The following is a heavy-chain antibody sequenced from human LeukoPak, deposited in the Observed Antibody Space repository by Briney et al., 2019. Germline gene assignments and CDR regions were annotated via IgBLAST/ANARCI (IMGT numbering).Heavy chain of an antibody. CDR1: GGSFSGYY. V-gene: IGHV4-34*01. CDR2: INHGGST. Sequence: SETLSLTCAVYGGSFSGYYWSRTRQPPGKGLEWIGGINHGGSTNYNPSLKSRVTISGDTSKNQFSLKLSSVTAADTAVYYCARRGYTMVRGVIITTFDYWGQGTLVTVSS. J-gene: IGHJ4*02. CDR3: ARRGYTMVRGVIITTFDY. D-gene: IGHD3-10*01.